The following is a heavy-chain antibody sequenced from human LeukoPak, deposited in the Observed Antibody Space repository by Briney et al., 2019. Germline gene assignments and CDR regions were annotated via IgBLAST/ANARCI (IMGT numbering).Heavy chain of an antibody. J-gene: IGHJ3*02. D-gene: IGHD6-19*01. CDR2: ASGSGGST. V-gene: IGHV3-23*01. Sequence: GGSLRLTCAASGFTFSSYAMNWARQAPGKGLEWVSAASGSGGSTYYADSVKGRFTISRDNSQNTLYLQMNSLRAEDTAVYYCARRSGSWSAFDIWGQGAMVTVSS. CDR3: ARRSGSWSAFDI. CDR1: GFTFSSYA.